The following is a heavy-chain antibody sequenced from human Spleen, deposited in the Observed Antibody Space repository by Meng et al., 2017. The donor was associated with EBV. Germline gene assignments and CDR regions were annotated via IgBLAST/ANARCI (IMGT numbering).Heavy chain of an antibody. V-gene: IGHV4-39*07. CDR2: VYYSGNT. J-gene: IGHJ4*01. Sequence: QLQLQASGPGLVKPSETLSLTCTVSGGSITYSDYYWGWICQPPGKGLEWIGNVYYSGNTNYNPSLKSRVTLSTDTSKNQFSLKLSSLTAADTAVYYCARDRRTMGSDYWGHGILVTVSS. CDR3: ARDRRTMGSDY. D-gene: IGHD4/OR15-4a*01. CDR1: GGSITYSDYY.